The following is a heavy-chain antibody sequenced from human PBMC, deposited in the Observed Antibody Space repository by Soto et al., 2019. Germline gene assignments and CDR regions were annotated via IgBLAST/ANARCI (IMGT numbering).Heavy chain of an antibody. CDR1: GFTFSTYA. J-gene: IGHJ4*02. V-gene: IGHV3-23*01. CDR3: AKVSSSWYAGFFDL. Sequence: GGSLRLSCAASGFTFSTYALTWVRQAPGKGPEWVSGISGSGGSTYYADSVKGRVTISRDNSKNTLYLQMNTLRVEDTAVYYCAKVSSSWYAGFFDLWGQGTLVTVSS. CDR2: ISGSGGST. D-gene: IGHD6-13*01.